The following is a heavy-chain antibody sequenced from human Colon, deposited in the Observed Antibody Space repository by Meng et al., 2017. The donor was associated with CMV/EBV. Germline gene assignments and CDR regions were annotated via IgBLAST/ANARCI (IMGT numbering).Heavy chain of an antibody. D-gene: IGHD1-1*01. CDR3: ARDSRGHYHDAFVY. CDR1: GDSISRGFYY. Sequence: SETLSLTCTVSGDSISRGFYYWGWIRQSPGKGLEWIGIISHVGTTYYNPSLKSRVTLSVDASKNQFSLEMTSVTVADTAVYYCARDSRGHYHDAFVYWGQGTQVTVSS. V-gene: IGHV4-39*07. J-gene: IGHJ4*02. CDR2: ISHVGTT.